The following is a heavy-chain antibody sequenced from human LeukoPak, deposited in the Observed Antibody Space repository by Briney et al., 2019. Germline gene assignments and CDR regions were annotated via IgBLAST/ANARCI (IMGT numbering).Heavy chain of an antibody. D-gene: IGHD4-17*01. CDR2: IYYSGST. CDR1: GGSINRTIYY. J-gene: IGHJ2*01. V-gene: IGHV4-39*07. Sequence: PSETLSLTCTVSGGSINRTIYYWGWVRQPPGKGLEWIGTIYYSGSTYYNPSLKSRVTISIDKSKNQFSLKLSSVTAADTAVYYCARLYGDYGYFDLWGRGTLVTVSS. CDR3: ARLYGDYGYFDL.